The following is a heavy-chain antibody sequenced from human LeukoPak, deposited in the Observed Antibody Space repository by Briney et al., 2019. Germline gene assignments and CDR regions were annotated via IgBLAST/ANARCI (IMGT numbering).Heavy chain of an antibody. CDR2: IITNFGTA. V-gene: IGHV1-69*05. J-gene: IGHJ4*02. CDR3: AATACVRLWLPSWSNFDD. D-gene: IGHD5-18*01. CDR1: GATFSSYA. Sequence: GASVTVSCTASGATFSSYAISWERLAHGQGIEWMGVIITNFGTANYAQKFQGRVTITTDESTSTAYMELSSLRSEDTAVYYCAATACVRLWLPSWSNFDDWGQGTLVTVSS.